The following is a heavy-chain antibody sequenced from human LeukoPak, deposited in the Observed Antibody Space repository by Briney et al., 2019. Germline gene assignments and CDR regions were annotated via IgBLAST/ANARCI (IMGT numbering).Heavy chain of an antibody. CDR3: ARDRRVVTYYFDY. V-gene: IGHV3-30*03. CDR1: GFTFSSYG. Sequence: GGSLRLSCAASGFTFSSYGMHWVRQAPGKGLEWVAVISYDGSTIYYADSVKGRFTISRDNSKDTLYLQMNSLRAEDTAVYYCARDRRVVTYYFDYWGQGALVTVSS. CDR2: ISYDGSTI. J-gene: IGHJ4*02. D-gene: IGHD3-3*01.